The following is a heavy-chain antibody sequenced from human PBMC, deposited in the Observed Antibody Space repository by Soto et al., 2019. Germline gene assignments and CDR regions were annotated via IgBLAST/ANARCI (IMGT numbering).Heavy chain of an antibody. D-gene: IGHD1-26*01. CDR1: GYRFIAYY. CDR3: TRGVAGPTTGCVLGYFDP. J-gene: IGHJ5*02. V-gene: IGHV1-2*02. Sequence: QVQLVQAGAEVKKPGASVKVSCNTSGYRFIAYYMHWVRQAPGQGLEWMGWINPNSGGTNYAQKFQCRVTMTRDTSISTAYMELSRLTSNDTAVYYCTRGVAGPTTGCVLGYFDPWGQGTLVTVSS. CDR2: INPNSGGT.